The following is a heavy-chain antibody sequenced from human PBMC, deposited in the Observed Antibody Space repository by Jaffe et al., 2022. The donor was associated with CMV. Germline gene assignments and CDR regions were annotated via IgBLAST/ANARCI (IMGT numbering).Heavy chain of an antibody. CDR2: INPNSGGT. CDR3: ASAIARGYSGYDSPLYFDY. V-gene: IGHV1-2*02. Sequence: QVQLVQSGAEVKKPGASVKVSCKASGYTFTGYYMHWVRQAPGQGLEWMGWINPNSGGTNYAQKFQGRVTMTRDTSISTAYMELSRLRSDDTAVYYCASAIARGYSGYDSPLYFDYWGQGTLVTVSS. J-gene: IGHJ4*02. CDR1: GYTFTGYY. D-gene: IGHD5-12*01.